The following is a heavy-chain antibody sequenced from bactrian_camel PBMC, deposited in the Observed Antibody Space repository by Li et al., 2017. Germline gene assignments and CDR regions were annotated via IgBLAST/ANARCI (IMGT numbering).Heavy chain of an antibody. J-gene: IGHJ6*01. V-gene: IGHV3S10*01. CDR1: GFRSSYC. Sequence: DVQLVESGGDSVQAGGSLTLSCVASGFRSSYCMGWFRQAPGKEREGVAAIETNGRTSVADAVTGRFTISQDNAKNTVYLQMNSLKPEDTAVYYCAADLLPYGGSCHDFGYWGQGTQVTVS. CDR2: IETNGRT. CDR3: AADLLPYGGSCHDFGY. D-gene: IGHD6*01.